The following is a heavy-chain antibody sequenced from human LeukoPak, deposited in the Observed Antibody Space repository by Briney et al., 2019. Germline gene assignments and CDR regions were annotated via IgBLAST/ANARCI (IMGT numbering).Heavy chain of an antibody. CDR2: IYYSGST. CDR3: ARGGDWEGNWFDP. V-gene: IGHV4-30-4*01. CDR1: GGSISSGDYY. D-gene: IGHD3-16*01. J-gene: IGHJ5*02. Sequence: PSQTLSLTCTVSGGSISSGDYYWSWIRQPPGKGLEWIGYIYYSGSTYYNPSLKSRVTISVDRSKNQFSLKLSSVTAADTAVYYCARGGDWEGNWFDPWGQGTLVTVSS.